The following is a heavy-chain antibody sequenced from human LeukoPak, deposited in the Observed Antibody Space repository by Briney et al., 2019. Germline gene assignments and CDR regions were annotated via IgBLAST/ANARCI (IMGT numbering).Heavy chain of an antibody. Sequence: GGSLRLSCAASGFTFRHYSMTWVRQAPGKGLEWVANIKHDGSEEYYVDSVKGRFTISRDNAKNSLYLQMDSLRAEDTSVYYCARDNGPDAFDIWGQGTMVTVSS. CDR1: GFTFRHYS. J-gene: IGHJ3*02. CDR3: ARDNGPDAFDI. V-gene: IGHV3-7*04. D-gene: IGHD2-8*01. CDR2: IKHDGSEE.